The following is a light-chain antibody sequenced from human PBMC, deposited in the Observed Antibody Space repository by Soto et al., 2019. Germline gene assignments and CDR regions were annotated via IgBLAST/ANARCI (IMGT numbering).Light chain of an antibody. V-gene: IGKV3-11*01. CDR1: QSVSSY. Sequence: EIVLTQSPATLSLSPGERATLSCRASQSVSSYLAWYQQKPGQAPRLLIYDASNRATGIPARFSGSGSGTVFTLTISSLEPEDFAVYYCQQRSNWPPETTFGQGTRLEIK. CDR3: QQRSNWPPETT. CDR2: DAS. J-gene: IGKJ5*01.